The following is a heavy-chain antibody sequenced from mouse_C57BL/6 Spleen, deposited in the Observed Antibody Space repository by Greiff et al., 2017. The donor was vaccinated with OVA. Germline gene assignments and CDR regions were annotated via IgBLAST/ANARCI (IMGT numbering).Heavy chain of an antibody. V-gene: IGHV1-26*01. CDR3: ARWGLRTGFAY. D-gene: IGHD2-4*01. CDR1: GYTFTDYY. CDR2: INPNNGGT. J-gene: IGHJ3*01. Sequence: EVQLQQSGPELVKPGASVKISCKASGYTFTDYYMNWVKQSHGKSLEWIGDINPNNGGTSYNQKFKGKATLTVDKSSSTAYMELRSLTSEDSAVYYCARWGLRTGFAYWGQGTLVTVSA.